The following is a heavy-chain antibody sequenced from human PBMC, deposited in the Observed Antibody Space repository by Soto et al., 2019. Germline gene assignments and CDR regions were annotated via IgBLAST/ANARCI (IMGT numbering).Heavy chain of an antibody. CDR3: ATSRWQQLVPYYYYGMDV. V-gene: IGHV3-7*01. CDR2: IKQDGSEK. Sequence: XESLRLSCAASGFTFSSYWMSWVRQAPGKGLEWVANIKQDGSEKYYVDSVKGRFTISRDNAKNSLYLQMNSLRAEDTAVYYCATSRWQQLVPYYYYGMDVWGQGTTVTVSS. D-gene: IGHD6-13*01. CDR1: GFTFSSYW. J-gene: IGHJ6*02.